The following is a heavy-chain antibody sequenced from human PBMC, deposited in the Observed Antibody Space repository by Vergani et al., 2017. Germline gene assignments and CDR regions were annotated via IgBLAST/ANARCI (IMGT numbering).Heavy chain of an antibody. V-gene: IGHV3-23*01. J-gene: IGHJ4*02. D-gene: IGHD6-19*01. CDR1: GFTFSSYA. Sequence: EVQLLESGGGLVQPGGSLRLSCAASGFTFSSYAMSWVRQAPGKGLEWVSAISGSGGRTYYADSVKGAFTIARDNSKNTLYLQMNSLRAEDTSVYYCAKDHVAVAGNYYFDYWGQGTLVTVPS. CDR3: AKDHVAVAGNYYFDY. CDR2: ISGSGGRT.